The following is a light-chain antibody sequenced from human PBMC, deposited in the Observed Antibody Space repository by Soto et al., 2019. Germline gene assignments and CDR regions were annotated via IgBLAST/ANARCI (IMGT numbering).Light chain of an antibody. V-gene: IGLV2-8*01. J-gene: IGLJ3*02. CDR1: SSDIGLYNY. CDR3: SSYAGDINLVV. Sequence: QSALTQPPSASGSPGQSVTISCAGTSSDIGLYNYVSWYQHHPGKAPKLIIYEVSKRPPGVPDRFSGSKSGNTASLTVSGLQAEDDSDYYCSSYAGDINLVVFGRGTKLPVL. CDR2: EVS.